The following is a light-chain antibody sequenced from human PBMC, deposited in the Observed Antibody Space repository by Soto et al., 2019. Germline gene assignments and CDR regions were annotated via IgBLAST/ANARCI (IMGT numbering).Light chain of an antibody. CDR3: QQYNTGHMIR. Sequence: NHSPDTLWCTQPDRATLSFRSSQSVSSNLAWYQQKPGDAPRLLIYGASIRATGIKARFSGSGSWTEFTLTISSLQSEDFAVYYCQQYNTGHMIRFGQGARLEIK. J-gene: IGKJ5*01. V-gene: IGKV3-15*01. CDR2: GAS. CDR1: QSVSSN.